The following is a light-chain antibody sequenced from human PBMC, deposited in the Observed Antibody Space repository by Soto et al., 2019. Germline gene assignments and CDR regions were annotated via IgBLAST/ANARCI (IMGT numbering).Light chain of an antibody. CDR3: SSYTTSGTLV. J-gene: IGLJ1*01. CDR2: DVS. V-gene: IGLV2-14*03. Sequence: QSARTQPASVSRSPGQSIIISCTGTSSDVGSYNYVSWYQHHPGKAPKFMIYDVSNRPSGVSNRFSGSKSGNTASLTISGLQAEDESDYYCSSYTTSGTLVFGSGTKLTVL. CDR1: SSDVGSYNY.